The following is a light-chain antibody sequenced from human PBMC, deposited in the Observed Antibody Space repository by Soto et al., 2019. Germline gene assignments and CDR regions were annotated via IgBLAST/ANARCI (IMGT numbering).Light chain of an antibody. CDR3: QQYNNWPIT. CDR2: GAS. CDR1: RSVSNY. J-gene: IGKJ5*01. Sequence: EIVLTQSPATLSLSPGESATLSCRASRSVSNYLAWYQQKPGQAPRLLIYGASTRATGLPARFSGSGSGTEFTLTISSLQSEDFAVYYCQQYNNWPITFGQGTRLEIK. V-gene: IGKV3-15*01.